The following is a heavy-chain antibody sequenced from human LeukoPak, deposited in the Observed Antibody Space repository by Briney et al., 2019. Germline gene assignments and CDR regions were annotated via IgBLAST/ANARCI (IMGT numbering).Heavy chain of an antibody. D-gene: IGHD6-13*01. Sequence: GGSLRLSCAASGFIFSSYSMNWVRQAPGKGLEWVSSISRSSSYIYYADSVKGRFTISRDNAKNSLYLQMHSLRAEDTAVYYCARVIAAAGIYYYYYMDVWGKGTTVTISS. CDR2: ISRSSSYI. J-gene: IGHJ6*03. CDR3: ARVIAAAGIYYYYYMDV. CDR1: GFIFSSYS. V-gene: IGHV3-21*04.